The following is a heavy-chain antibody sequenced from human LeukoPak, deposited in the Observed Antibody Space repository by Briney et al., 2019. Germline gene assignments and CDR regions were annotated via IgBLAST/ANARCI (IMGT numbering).Heavy chain of an antibody. CDR3: AKHTATSGGYIDY. D-gene: IGHD2-2*01. CDR1: GFTFSSYA. J-gene: IGHJ4*02. CDR2: LSHSADYT. Sequence: PGGSLRLSCAASGFTFSSYAMSWVRQAPGKGLEWVSGLSHSADYTYYADSVKGRFTVSRDNSMNTLYLLMDSLGAEDTGIYYCAKHTATSGGYIDYWGQGALVTVSS. V-gene: IGHV3-23*01.